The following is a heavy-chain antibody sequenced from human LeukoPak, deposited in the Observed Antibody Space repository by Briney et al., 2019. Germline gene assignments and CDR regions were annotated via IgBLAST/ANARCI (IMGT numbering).Heavy chain of an antibody. CDR3: ASTYGGNVNVVDY. V-gene: IGHV3-30*04. D-gene: IGHD4-23*01. CDR1: GFTFSSYA. Sequence: GRSLRLSCAASGFTFSSYAMHWVRQAPGKGLEWVAVIPYDGSNKYYADSVKGRFTISRDNSKNTLYLQMNSLRAEDTAVYYCASTYGGNVNVVDYWGQGTLVTVSS. J-gene: IGHJ4*02. CDR2: IPYDGSNK.